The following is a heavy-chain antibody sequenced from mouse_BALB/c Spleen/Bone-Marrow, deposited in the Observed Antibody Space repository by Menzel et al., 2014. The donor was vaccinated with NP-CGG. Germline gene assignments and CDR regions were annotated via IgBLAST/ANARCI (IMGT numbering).Heavy chain of an antibody. CDR1: GFNIKDTY. D-gene: IGHD1-1*01. Sequence: EVQLQQSGAELVKPGASVRLSCTASGFNIKDTYIHWVKQRPEQGLEWIGRIDPANGNTEYDSKFQGKATITAATYSNSAYLQLSSLTSDDTAVYYCARDYGFTSDIAYWGQGTLVTVSA. CDR2: IDPANGNT. V-gene: IGHV14-3*02. CDR3: ARDYGFTSDIAY. J-gene: IGHJ3*01.